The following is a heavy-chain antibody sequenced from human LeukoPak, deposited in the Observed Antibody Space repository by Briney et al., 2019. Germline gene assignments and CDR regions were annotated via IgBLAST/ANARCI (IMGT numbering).Heavy chain of an antibody. CDR1: GFPFSTFG. Sequence: PGGSLRLSCAASGFPFSTFGMHWVRQAPGKGLEWVAIIWNDGVNKYYADSVKGRFTISRDNSKNSLYLQMNSLRTEDTALYYCAKDIAGEIAAAESGFFDYWGQGTLVTVSS. V-gene: IGHV3-30*02. D-gene: IGHD6-13*01. J-gene: IGHJ4*02. CDR3: AKDIAGEIAAAESGFFDY. CDR2: IWNDGVNK.